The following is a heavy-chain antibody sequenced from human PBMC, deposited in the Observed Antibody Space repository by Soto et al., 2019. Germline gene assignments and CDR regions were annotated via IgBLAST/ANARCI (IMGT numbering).Heavy chain of an antibody. CDR2: INHSGST. V-gene: IGHV4-34*01. D-gene: IGHD3-9*01. CDR1: GGSFSGYY. J-gene: IGHJ4*02. CDR3: ANVDDNYDISTGYRHRSDY. Sequence: QVQLQQWGAGLLKPSETLSLTCAVYGGSFSGYYWSWIRQPPGKGLEWIGEINHSGSTNYNPSLKSRVTISVDTSKNQFSLKLSSVTAADTAVYYCANVDDNYDISTGYRHRSDYWGQGTLVTVSS.